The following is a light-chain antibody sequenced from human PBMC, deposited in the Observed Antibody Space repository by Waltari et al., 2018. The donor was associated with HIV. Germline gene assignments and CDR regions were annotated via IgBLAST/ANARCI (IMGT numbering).Light chain of an antibody. CDR1: RSNIGAGYF. V-gene: IGLV1-40*01. CDR3: QSYDSSLRASV. CDR2: SGI. Sequence: QSALTQPPSVSGAPGQRVTISCTGNRSNIGAGYFVHWYQHLPGTAPKRLVNSGIIRPSGVPDRFSSSKSGTSASLVITGLQAEDEADYYCQSYDSSLRASVFGGGTKLTVL. J-gene: IGLJ2*01.